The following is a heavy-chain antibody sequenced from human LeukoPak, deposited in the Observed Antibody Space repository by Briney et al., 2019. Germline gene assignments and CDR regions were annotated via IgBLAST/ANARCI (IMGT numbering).Heavy chain of an antibody. J-gene: IGHJ4*02. CDR2: TSSDLNVK. D-gene: IGHD1-1*01. V-gene: IGHV3-30-3*01. CDR3: ARGARGSQDY. Sequence: GGSLRLSCAASGFTFRNYVIHWVRQAPGKGLEWVAVTSSDLNVKLYADSVKGRSTISRDNSKNTLYLQMNSLRAEDTAVYYCARGARGSQDYWGQGTLVTVSS. CDR1: GFTFRNYV.